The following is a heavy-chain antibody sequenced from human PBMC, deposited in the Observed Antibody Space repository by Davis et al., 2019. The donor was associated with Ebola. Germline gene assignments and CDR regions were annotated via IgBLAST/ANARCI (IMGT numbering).Heavy chain of an antibody. D-gene: IGHD3-22*01. Sequence: PSETLSLTCTVSGGSISRGGSYWTWIRQHPGKGLAWIGYIYYSGSTYYKPSLKSRVTISLDTSKNRFSLNMYYVTAADTAVYYCASDLRYESSDYDNYFYMDVWGKGTTVTVSS. J-gene: IGHJ6*03. V-gene: IGHV4-31*03. CDR2: IYYSGST. CDR1: GGSISRGGSY. CDR3: ASDLRYESSDYDNYFYMDV.